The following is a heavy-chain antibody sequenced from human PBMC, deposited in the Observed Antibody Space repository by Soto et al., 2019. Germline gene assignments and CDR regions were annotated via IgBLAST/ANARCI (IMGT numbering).Heavy chain of an antibody. Sequence: EVQLVESGAGLVQPGRSLRLSCAASGFTFDDYAMHWVRQAPGKGLEWVSSISWNSGSIAYAKSVKGRFTISRDNAKNFLHLQMNSLGLEDAALYYCVKGMQWKQLWSVGAFDIWGQWTMITVSS. CDR2: ISWNSGSI. CDR3: VKGMQWKQLWSVGAFDI. V-gene: IGHV3-9*01. CDR1: GFTFDDYA. D-gene: IGHD5-18*01. J-gene: IGHJ3*02.